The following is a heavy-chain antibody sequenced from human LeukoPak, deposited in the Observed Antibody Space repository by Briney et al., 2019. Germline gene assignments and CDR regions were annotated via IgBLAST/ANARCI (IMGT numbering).Heavy chain of an antibody. J-gene: IGHJ4*02. CDR2: IHYSGGT. CDR3: ARGSKAAAGWD. CDR1: GGSITSSY. V-gene: IGHV4-59*08. Sequence: SETLSLTCTVSGGSITSSYWTWIRQPPGKGLQWIGYIHYSGGTNYNPSLKSRVTILVDTSKSQLFLRLTSVTAADTAVYYCARGSKAAAGWDWGQGTLVTVSS. D-gene: IGHD6-13*01.